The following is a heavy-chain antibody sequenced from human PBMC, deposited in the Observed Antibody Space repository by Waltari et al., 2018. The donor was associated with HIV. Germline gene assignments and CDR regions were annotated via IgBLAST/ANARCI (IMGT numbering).Heavy chain of an antibody. D-gene: IGHD4-4*01. CDR2: TDHRSKWFQ. CDR3: ARDSNGLDY. V-gene: IGHV6-1*02. J-gene: IGHJ4*02. Sequence: QSGPGLATSSQTLPITCTLPGTRSPRHTATWNWIRLSPSGGREWLGRTDHRSKWFQLYAPSVRGRIRVDVDPSVNHFSLHLDSVTPDDTAVYYCARDSNGLDYWGQGTVVTVSS. CDR1: GTRSPRHTAT.